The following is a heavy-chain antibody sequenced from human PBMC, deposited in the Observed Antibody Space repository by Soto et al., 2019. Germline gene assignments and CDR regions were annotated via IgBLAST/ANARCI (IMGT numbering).Heavy chain of an antibody. V-gene: IGHV3-23*01. CDR2: ISGNAVAT. J-gene: IGHJ5*02. D-gene: IGHD3-10*01. CDR3: VKDAISMVRGTNNWFDP. CDR1: GFTFDNHA. Sequence: EVNLLESGGDLVQPGGSLTLSCGASGFTFDNHAMSWVRQAPGKGLEWVSAISGNAVATYYADSVKGRFTISRDNSNNMVYLQMNRLRAEDTGIYYCVKDAISMVRGTNNWFDPWGQGTLVTVSS.